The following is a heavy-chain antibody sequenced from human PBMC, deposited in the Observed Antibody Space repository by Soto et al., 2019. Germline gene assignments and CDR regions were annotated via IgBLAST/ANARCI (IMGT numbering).Heavy chain of an antibody. CDR3: GRNFSSTGLGQYYFDY. V-gene: IGHV4-39*01. J-gene: IGHJ4*02. Sequence: PSETLSLTCTVSGGSISSSSYYWGWIRQPPGKGLEWIGSIYYGGSTYYNPSLKSRVTISVDTSKKQFSLKLSSVTAADTVVYYCGRNFSSTGLGQYYFDYWGQGTLVTVSS. D-gene: IGHD3-10*01. CDR2: IYYGGST. CDR1: GGSISSSSYY.